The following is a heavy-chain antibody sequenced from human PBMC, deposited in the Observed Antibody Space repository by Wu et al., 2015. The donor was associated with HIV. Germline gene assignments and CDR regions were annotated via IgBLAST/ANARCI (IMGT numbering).Heavy chain of an antibody. V-gene: IGHV4-34*01. Sequence: QVQLQQWGAGVLKPSETLSLTCGVFGESFTDYYWTWIRQPPGKGLEWIGDINHVGSTNYNPSLKSRVTISVATSKNQFSLKLSSVTAADTAVYFCARGRRIVVTFGGVIGLGYWGQGALVTVSS. D-gene: IGHD3-16*01. CDR1: GESFTDYY. CDR2: INHVGST. J-gene: IGHJ4*02. CDR3: ARGRRIVVTFGGVIGLGY.